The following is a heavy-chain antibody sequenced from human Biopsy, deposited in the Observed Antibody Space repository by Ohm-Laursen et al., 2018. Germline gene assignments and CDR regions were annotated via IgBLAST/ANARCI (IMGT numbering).Heavy chain of an antibody. CDR1: GFTFSSYG. CDR3: ATSTMIRSSGHAFDI. J-gene: IGHJ3*02. V-gene: IGHV3-33*01. Sequence: SLRLSCAASGFTFSSYGMHWVRQAPGKGLERVAFICYDGFNRNYADSVKGRFTISRDNSKNTLDLQMNSLRAEDTAVYYCATSTMIRSSGHAFDIWGQGTVVTVS. D-gene: IGHD3-10*01. CDR2: ICYDGFNR.